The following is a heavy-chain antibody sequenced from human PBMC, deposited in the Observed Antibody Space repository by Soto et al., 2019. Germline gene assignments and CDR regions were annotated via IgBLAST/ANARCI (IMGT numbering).Heavy chain of an antibody. CDR1: GYTFTSYD. D-gene: IGHD3-10*01. CDR2: MNPNSGNT. CDR3: ARWVTMVRGVIPGYYGMDV. Sequence: SVKVSCKASGYTFTSYDMNWVRQATGQGLEWMGWMNPNSGNTGYAQKFQGRVTMTRNTSISTAYMELSSLRSEDTAVYYCARWVTMVRGVIPGYYGMDVWGQGTTVTVSS. V-gene: IGHV1-8*01. J-gene: IGHJ6*02.